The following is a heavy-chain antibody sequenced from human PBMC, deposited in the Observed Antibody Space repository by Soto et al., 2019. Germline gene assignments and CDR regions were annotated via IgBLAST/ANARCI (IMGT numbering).Heavy chain of an antibody. Sequence: QVQRMQSGAEMKEPGASVKVSCKASGYTFNTYGITWVRQAPGQGLEWMGWISVYNGNTNYAQRLQGRVTLTAETSTNTAYMELRSLRSDDTAVYYCARGDGHYFDYWGQGTLVAVS. CDR3: ARGDGHYFDY. D-gene: IGHD2-21*02. J-gene: IGHJ4*02. CDR1: GYTFNTYG. CDR2: ISVYNGNT. V-gene: IGHV1-18*01.